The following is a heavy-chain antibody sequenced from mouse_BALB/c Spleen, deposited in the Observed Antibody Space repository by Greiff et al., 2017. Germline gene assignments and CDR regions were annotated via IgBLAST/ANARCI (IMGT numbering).Heavy chain of an antibody. J-gene: IGHJ2*01. CDR3: ARGGGRDSYFDY. CDR2: ILPGSGST. V-gene: IGHV1-55*01. CDR1: GYTFTSYW. Sequence: VQLQQPGAELVRPGASVKLSCKASGYTFTSYWMNWVKQRPGQGLEWIGEILPGSGSTNYNEKFKGKATFTADTSSNTAYMQLSSLTSEDSAVYYCARGGGRDSYFDYWGQGTTLTVSS.